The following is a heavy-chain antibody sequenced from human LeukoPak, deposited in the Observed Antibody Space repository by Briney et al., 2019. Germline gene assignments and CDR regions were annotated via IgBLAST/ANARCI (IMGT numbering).Heavy chain of an antibody. CDR2: INHSGST. CDR3: AGSDYYYYMDV. V-gene: IGHV4-39*07. Sequence: PSETLSLTCTVSGDSISSSNYYWGWIRQPPGKGLEWIGEINHSGSTNYNPALKSRVTISVDTSKNQFSLKLSSVTAADTAVYYCAGSDYYYYMDVWGKGTTVTVSS. J-gene: IGHJ6*03. CDR1: GDSISSSNYY.